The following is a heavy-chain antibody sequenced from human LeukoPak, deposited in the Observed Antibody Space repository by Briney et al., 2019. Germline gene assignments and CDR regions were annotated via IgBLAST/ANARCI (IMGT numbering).Heavy chain of an antibody. V-gene: IGHV3-23*01. J-gene: IGHJ4*02. D-gene: IGHD6-6*01. CDR1: RIPFSNYA. CDR2: ISSSGGST. Sequence: GGSLRLSCAASRIPFSNYAMSWVRQAPGKGLEWVSAISSSGGSTYYADSVKGRFTISRDNSKNTLYLQMNSLRAEDTAVYYCAREAQLRPALDYWGQGTLVTVSS. CDR3: AREAQLRPALDY.